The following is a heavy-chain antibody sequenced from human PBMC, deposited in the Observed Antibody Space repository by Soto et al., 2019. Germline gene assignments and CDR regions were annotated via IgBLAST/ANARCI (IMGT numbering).Heavy chain of an antibody. Sequence: GGSLRLSCAASGFTFSSCAMSWVRQAPGKGLEWVSAISGSGTTAYYADSVKGRFIFSRDNPKNTMYLQMNSLRAEVTAVYFCAKTTDGWFSAFEIWGQGTVVTVSS. V-gene: IGHV3-23*01. J-gene: IGHJ3*02. D-gene: IGHD6-19*01. CDR3: AKTTDGWFSAFEI. CDR2: ISGSGTTA. CDR1: GFTFSSCA.